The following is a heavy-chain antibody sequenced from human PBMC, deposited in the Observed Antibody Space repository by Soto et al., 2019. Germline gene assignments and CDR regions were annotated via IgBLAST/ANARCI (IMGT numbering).Heavy chain of an antibody. V-gene: IGHV3-33*01. CDR1: GFTFSSYG. Sequence: GGSLRLSCAASGFTFSSYGMHWVRQAPGKGLEWVAVIWYDGSNKYYADSVKGRFTISRDNSKNTLYLQMNSLRAEDTAVYYCARFGGGEWFFGVVTDATSYYYYGMDVWGQGTTVTVSS. D-gene: IGHD3-3*01. CDR3: ARFGGGEWFFGVVTDATSYYYYGMDV. J-gene: IGHJ6*02. CDR2: IWYDGSNK.